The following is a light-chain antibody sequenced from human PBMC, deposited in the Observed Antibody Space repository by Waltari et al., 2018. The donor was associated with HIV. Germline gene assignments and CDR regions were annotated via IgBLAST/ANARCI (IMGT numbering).Light chain of an antibody. CDR1: PFNVGNNL. J-gene: IGLJ3*02. CDR3: AAWDDSLTGWV. V-gene: IGLV1-47*01. CDR2: ENR. Sequence: QSVLIQPHSASGTPGQRVTIPCSGSPFNVGNNLVYLYHQTPGTPPRHLIGENRQRPSGVPDRFSISKSGTSASLAISGLRSEDEADYYCAAWDDSLTGWVFGEGTKLTVL.